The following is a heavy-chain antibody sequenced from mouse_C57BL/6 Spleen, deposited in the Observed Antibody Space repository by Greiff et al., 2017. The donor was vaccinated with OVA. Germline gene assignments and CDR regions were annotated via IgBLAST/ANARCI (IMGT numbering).Heavy chain of an antibody. Sequence: VQLQESGPGLVQPSQSLSLTCSVTGYSITSGCYWNCIRHFPGNKLEWMGYISYEGSNNYNPSLKNRNSITRDPSKNHFILKFNSGTTEDTATYYCAREKNFDVWGTATTVTVPS. CDR2: ISYEGSN. CDR1: GYSITSGCY. V-gene: IGHV3-6*01. J-gene: IGHJ1*03. CDR3: AREKNFDV.